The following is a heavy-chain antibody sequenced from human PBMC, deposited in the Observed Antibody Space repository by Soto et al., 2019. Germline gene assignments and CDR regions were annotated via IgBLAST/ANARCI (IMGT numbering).Heavy chain of an antibody. V-gene: IGHV3-72*01. CDR1: RFTLSDHY. CDR3: VRGTYFSDSSGYTRCLDY. D-gene: IGHD3-22*01. J-gene: IGHJ4*02. Sequence: GRSLRLSCAGSRFTLSDHYIDWVRQSPRKHLEWVGRSRDKPQGYSTAYAASLKCRFTTSRDESKNSAYLQMNSLKTEDTAVYYCVRGTYFSDSSGYTRCLDYWGQGTLVTVGS. CDR2: SRDKPQGYST.